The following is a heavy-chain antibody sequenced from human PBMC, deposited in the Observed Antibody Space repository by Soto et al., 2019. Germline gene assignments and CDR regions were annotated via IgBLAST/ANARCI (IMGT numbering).Heavy chain of an antibody. D-gene: IGHD4-17*01. CDR1: GGSFSGYY. J-gene: IGHJ4*02. V-gene: IGHV4-34*01. CDR3: ARGNRYGDSTQCAAHDY. Sequence: ETLSLTCAVYGGSFSGYYWSWIRQPPGKGLEWIGEINHSGSTNYNPSLKSRVTISVDTSKNQFSLKLSSVTAADTAVYYCARGNRYGDSTQCAAHDYWGQGTLVTVSS. CDR2: INHSGST.